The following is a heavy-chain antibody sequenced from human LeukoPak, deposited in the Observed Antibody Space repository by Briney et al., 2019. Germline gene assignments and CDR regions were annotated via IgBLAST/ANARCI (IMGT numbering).Heavy chain of an antibody. Sequence: ASVKVSCKASGYTFTSYGISRVRQAPGQGLEWMGWISAYNGNTNYAQKLQGRVTMTTDTSTSTAYMELSSLRSEDTAVYYCATGRAGDYRGDAFDIWGQGTMVTVSS. V-gene: IGHV1-18*01. D-gene: IGHD4-11*01. CDR2: ISAYNGNT. CDR1: GYTFTSYG. J-gene: IGHJ3*02. CDR3: ATGRAGDYRGDAFDI.